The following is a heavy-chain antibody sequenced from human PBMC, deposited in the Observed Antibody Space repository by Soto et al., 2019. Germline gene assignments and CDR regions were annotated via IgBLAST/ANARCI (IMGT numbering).Heavy chain of an antibody. CDR3: AREEWSSGWFDAFHV. CDR1: GDSIKRGNYY. CDR2: IFHSGST. D-gene: IGHD6-19*01. J-gene: IGHJ3*01. V-gene: IGHV4-31*03. Sequence: SETLSLTCTVSGDSIKRGNYYWNWIRQHPGKGLEWIGYIFHSGSTFYNPSLESRVTISVDRSKNQFSLSLRSVTAADTAVYYCAREEWSSGWFDAFHVWGQGTMVTVSS.